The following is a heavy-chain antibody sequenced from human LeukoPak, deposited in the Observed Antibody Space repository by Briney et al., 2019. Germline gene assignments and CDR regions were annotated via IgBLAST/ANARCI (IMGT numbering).Heavy chain of an antibody. CDR2: IYYSGRI. CDR3: ASSLNAYYYDSSGFDY. V-gene: IGHV4-59*08. CDR1: GDSITSYY. J-gene: IGHJ4*02. D-gene: IGHD3-22*01. Sequence: PSETLSLTCTVSGDSITSYYWSWIRQPPGKGPEWIAYIYYSGRIKYNPSLNSRATISLDTSKNQFSLKLSSVTAADTAVYYCASSLNAYYYDSSGFDYWGQGTLVTVSS.